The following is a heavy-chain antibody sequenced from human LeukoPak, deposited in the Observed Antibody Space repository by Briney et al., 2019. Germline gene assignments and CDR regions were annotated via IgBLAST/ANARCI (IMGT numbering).Heavy chain of an antibody. J-gene: IGHJ4*02. Sequence: GASVKVSCKASGYTFTGYYMHWVRQAPGQGLEWMGWINPNSGGTNYAQRFQGRVTMTRDTSISTAYMELSRLRSDDTAVYYCASRGGRDKPETRDYWGQGTLVTVSS. CDR3: ASRGGRDKPETRDY. V-gene: IGHV1-2*02. D-gene: IGHD2-15*01. CDR2: INPNSGGT. CDR1: GYTFTGYY.